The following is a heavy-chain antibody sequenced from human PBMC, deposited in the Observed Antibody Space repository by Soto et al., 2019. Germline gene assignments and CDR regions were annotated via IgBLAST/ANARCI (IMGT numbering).Heavy chain of an antibody. V-gene: IGHV5-10-1*01. CDR2: IDTGDSYI. CDR1: GNSFSSYW. CDR3: ARQGYARSFDF. Sequence: HGESLKISCKGFGNSFSSYWISWVRQMPGKGLEWMGRIDTGDSYIDYSPSFQGHVTISADKSTSTAYLHWKSLQASDTAMYFCARQGYARSFDFWGQGTLVTVSS. D-gene: IGHD5-12*01. J-gene: IGHJ4*02.